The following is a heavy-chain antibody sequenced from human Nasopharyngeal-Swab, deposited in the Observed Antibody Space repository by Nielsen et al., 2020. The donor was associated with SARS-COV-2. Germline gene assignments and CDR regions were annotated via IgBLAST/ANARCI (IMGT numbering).Heavy chain of an antibody. Sequence: VRQMPGKGLEWVGWINPGSGGTTYAQKFQGRVTMTRDTSTSTVFMDLSSLRSEDTAVYYCARRGRCSGSSCDMDVWGQGTTVTVSS. V-gene: IGHV1-46*01. CDR3: ARRGRCSGSSCDMDV. D-gene: IGHD2-2*01. J-gene: IGHJ6*02. CDR2: INPGSGGT.